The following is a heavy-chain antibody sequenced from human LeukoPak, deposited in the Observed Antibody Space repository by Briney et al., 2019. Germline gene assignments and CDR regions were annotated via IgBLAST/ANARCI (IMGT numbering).Heavy chain of an antibody. J-gene: IGHJ5*02. V-gene: IGHV4-59*11. CDR3: ARQQGWFDP. Sequence: SETLSLTCTVSSGSMSSHYWSWIRQPPGKGLEWIGYVYYSGSTTYNPSLKSRVTISLDMSKNQFSLKLTSVTAADTAVYHCARQQGWFDPWGQGILVTVSS. CDR1: SGSMSSHY. D-gene: IGHD1/OR15-1a*01. CDR2: VYYSGST.